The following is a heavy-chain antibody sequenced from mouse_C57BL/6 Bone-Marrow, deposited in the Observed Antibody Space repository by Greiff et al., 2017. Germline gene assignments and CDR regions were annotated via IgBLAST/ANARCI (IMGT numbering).Heavy chain of an antibody. CDR1: GNTFLTYG. D-gene: IGHD4-1*01. CDR2: IYPGGGYT. J-gene: IGHJ4*01. Sequence: QVNLKDPEPDWLSPGLSLKMSSKASGNTFLTYGIGGPNRSPGLGLEGIGDIYPGGGYTNYNEKFKGKATLTADKSASTAYMQFSSLTSEDSAIYYCARSRWDAMDYWGQGTSVTVSS. V-gene: IGHV1-63*01. CDR3: ARSRWDAMDY.